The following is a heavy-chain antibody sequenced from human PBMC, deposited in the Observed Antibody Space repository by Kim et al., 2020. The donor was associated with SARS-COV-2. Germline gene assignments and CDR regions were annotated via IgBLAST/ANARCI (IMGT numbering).Heavy chain of an antibody. CDR1: GVSISNYY. CDR3: ACYKDGSRFDY. J-gene: IGHJ4*02. D-gene: IGHD3-10*01. V-gene: IGHV4-59*01. Sequence: SETLSLTCTVSGVSISNYYWSWVRQPPGRGLEWIAYIYHSGSANYNPSLKSRVTISVDTSRNQFSLKLSSVTAADTAVYYCACYKDGSRFDYWGQGALVTVSS. CDR2: IYHSGSA.